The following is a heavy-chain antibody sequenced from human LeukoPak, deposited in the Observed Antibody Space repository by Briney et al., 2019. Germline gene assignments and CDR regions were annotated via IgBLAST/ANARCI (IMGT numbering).Heavy chain of an antibody. V-gene: IGHV4-34*01. Sequence: SETLSLTCAVYGGSFSGYYWSWIRQPPGKGPEWIGEINHSGSTNYNPSLKSRVTISVDTSKNQFSLKLSSVTAADTAVYYCARGARYDFWSGYQESFDYWGQGTLVTVS. CDR2: INHSGST. CDR3: ARGARYDFWSGYQESFDY. D-gene: IGHD3-3*01. CDR1: GGSFSGYY. J-gene: IGHJ4*02.